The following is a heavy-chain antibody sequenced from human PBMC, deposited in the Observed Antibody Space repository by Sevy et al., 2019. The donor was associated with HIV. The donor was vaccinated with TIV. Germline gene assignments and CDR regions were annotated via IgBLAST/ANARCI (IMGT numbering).Heavy chain of an antibody. J-gene: IGHJ4*02. CDR3: VRGTSDWDGVDY. V-gene: IGHV3-74*01. D-gene: IGHD6-19*01. CDR2: INLDGRGT. CDR1: GFTFRDFW. Sequence: GGSLRLSCAASGFTFRDFWMHWVRQAPGKGPVWVSRINLDGRGTVYVDPVKGRFTISRDNAKSTLYLEMNSLRVEDTAVYYCVRGTSDWDGVDYWGQGTLVTVSS.